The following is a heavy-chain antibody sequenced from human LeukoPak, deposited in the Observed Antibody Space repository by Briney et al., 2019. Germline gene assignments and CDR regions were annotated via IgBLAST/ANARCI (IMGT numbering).Heavy chain of an antibody. J-gene: IGHJ4*02. CDR1: GFSFNNYW. CDR2: IHSDGRVT. Sequence: GGSLRLSCAGSGFSFNNYWMHWVRQAPGKGLVWVSRIHSDGRVTTYADSVKGRFTISKDSARNTLYLQMNSLRAEDTAVYYCAKDFGSRGGYWGQGTLVTVSS. V-gene: IGHV3-74*01. CDR3: AKDFGSRGGY. D-gene: IGHD2-2*01.